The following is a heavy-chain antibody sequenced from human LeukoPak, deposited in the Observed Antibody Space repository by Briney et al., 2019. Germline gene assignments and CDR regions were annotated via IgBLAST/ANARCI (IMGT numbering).Heavy chain of an antibody. D-gene: IGHD6-6*01. CDR2: INHSGST. CDR1: GGSFSGYY. J-gene: IGHJ4*02. Sequence: KPSETLSLTCAVYGGSFSGYYWSWIRQPPGKVLEWIGEINHSGSTNYNPSLKSRVTISVDTSKNQFSLELSSVTAADTAVYYCARGLFIAARGGFDYWGQGTLVTVSS. CDR3: ARGLFIAARGGFDY. V-gene: IGHV4-34*01.